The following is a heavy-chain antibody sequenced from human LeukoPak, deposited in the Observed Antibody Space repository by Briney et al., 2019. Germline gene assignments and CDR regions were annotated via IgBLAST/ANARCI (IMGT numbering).Heavy chain of an antibody. CDR1: GFTFSNYA. J-gene: IGHJ4*02. V-gene: IGHV3-23*01. CDR3: AKSSYYDASGYYREYYFDY. CDR2: ISGSGGST. Sequence: QPGGSLRLSCAASGFTFSNYAMSWVRQAPGKGLEWVSAISGSGGSTYYADSVKGRFTISRDTSKNTLYLQMNSLRAEDTAVYYCAKSSYYDASGYYREYYFDYWGQGTLVTVSS. D-gene: IGHD3-22*01.